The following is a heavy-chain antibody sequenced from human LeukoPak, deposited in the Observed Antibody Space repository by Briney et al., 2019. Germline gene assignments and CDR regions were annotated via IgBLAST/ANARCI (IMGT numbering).Heavy chain of an antibody. CDR2: INPNSGGT. J-gene: IGHJ6*02. V-gene: IGHV1-2*02. CDR3: ARETVVVPAAIEGFYYYGMDV. CDR1: GYTFTGYY. Sequence: ASVKVSCKASGYTFTGYYMHWVRQAPGQRLEWMGWINPNSGGTNYAQKFEGRVTMTRDTSISTAYMELSRLRSDDTAVYYCARETVVVPAAIEGFYYYGMDVWGQGTTVTVSS. D-gene: IGHD2-2*01.